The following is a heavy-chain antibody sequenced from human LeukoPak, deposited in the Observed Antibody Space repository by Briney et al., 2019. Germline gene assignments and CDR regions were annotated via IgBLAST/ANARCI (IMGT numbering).Heavy chain of an antibody. J-gene: IGHJ4*02. D-gene: IGHD2-15*01. CDR3: GKDTSPGGLDY. CDR1: GFTFHDYA. Sequence: GGSLRLSCAASGFTFHDYAMHWVRHAPGKGLEWVAGIYWRGGGTGYADSVRGRFTISMDKANNYLYLQMNSLRGEDSAFYYCGKDTSPGGLDYWGQGALVTVSS. CDR2: IYWRGGGT. V-gene: IGHV3-9*01.